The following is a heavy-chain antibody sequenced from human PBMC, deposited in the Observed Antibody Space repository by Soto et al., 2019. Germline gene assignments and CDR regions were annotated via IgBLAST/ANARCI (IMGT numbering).Heavy chain of an antibody. J-gene: IGHJ3*02. D-gene: IGHD1-26*01. Sequence: QITLKESGPTLVKPTQTLTLTCTFSGFSLTTSVVGVGWIRHPPGKALECLALIYCDDEKRFSPSLKSRLTITKDTTKTQVVLTMTIMEPVDTATYYCAHIGGTILPPLFAFDTWGQGPMVTFAS. CDR1: GFSLTTSVVG. V-gene: IGHV2-5*02. CDR2: IYCDDEK. CDR3: AHIGGTILPPLFAFDT.